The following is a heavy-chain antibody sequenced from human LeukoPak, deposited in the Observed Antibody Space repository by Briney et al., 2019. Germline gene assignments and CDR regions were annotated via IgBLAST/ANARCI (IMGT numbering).Heavy chain of an antibody. Sequence: GGFLRLSCVASGFTLSKYSLILGRPAPGEGVGWVGVISYDGSNKYYADSVKGRFTISRDNSKNTLYLQMNSLRAEDTAVYYCARDPGHYYYYYYMDVWGKGTTVTVSS. CDR2: ISYDGSNK. CDR1: GFTLSKYS. V-gene: IGHV3-30*03. CDR3: ARDPGHYYYYYYMDV. J-gene: IGHJ6*03.